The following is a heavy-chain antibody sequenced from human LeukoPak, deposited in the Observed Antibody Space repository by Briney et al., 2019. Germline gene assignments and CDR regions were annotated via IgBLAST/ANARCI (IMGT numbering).Heavy chain of an antibody. V-gene: IGHV3-7*01. CDR3: TSWGDTTAEYFQR. CDR1: GFIFSSYW. Sequence: GGSLRLSCAASGFIFSSYWMSWVRQTPGKGLEWVAHINPAGRDTYYVDSVKGRFTISRDNAQNSMYLQMNSLRVEDTAVYYCTSWGDTTAEYFQRWGQGTLVTVSS. J-gene: IGHJ1*01. D-gene: IGHD2-21*02. CDR2: INPAGRDT.